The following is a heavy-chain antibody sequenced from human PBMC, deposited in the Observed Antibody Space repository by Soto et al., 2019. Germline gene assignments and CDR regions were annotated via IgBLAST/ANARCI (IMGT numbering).Heavy chain of an antibody. CDR2: INAGNGNT. Sequence: GASVKVSCKASGYTFTSYAMHWVRQAPGQRLEWMGWINAGNGNTKCSQKFQDRVTITRDTSASTAYMELSSLRSEDTAVYYCARDPGYSYGYNWGQGTLVTVSS. V-gene: IGHV1-3*01. CDR1: GYTFTSYA. CDR3: ARDPGYSYGYN. J-gene: IGHJ4*02. D-gene: IGHD5-18*01.